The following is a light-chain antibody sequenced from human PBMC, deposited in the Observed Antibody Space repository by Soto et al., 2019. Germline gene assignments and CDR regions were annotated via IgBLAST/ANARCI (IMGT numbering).Light chain of an antibody. Sequence: IQMSQSPSTLSASVGDRVTITCRASQGISSYLAWYQQKPGKAPKLLIYAASTLQSGVPSRFSGSGSGTDFTLTISCLQSEDFATYYCQQYYSYPPTFGQGTKVDI. CDR2: AAS. J-gene: IGKJ1*01. V-gene: IGKV1-8*01. CDR1: QGISSY. CDR3: QQYYSYPPT.